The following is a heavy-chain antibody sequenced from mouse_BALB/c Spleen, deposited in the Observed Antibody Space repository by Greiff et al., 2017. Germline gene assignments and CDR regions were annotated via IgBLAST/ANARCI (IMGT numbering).Heavy chain of an antibody. V-gene: IGHV5-12-2*01. CDR3: ARHGTTGPFAY. CDR2: ISNGGGST. J-gene: IGHJ3*01. Sequence: EVQVVESGGGLVQPGGSLKLSCAASGFTFSSYTMSWVRQTPEKRLEWVAYISNGGGSTYYPDTVKGRFTISRDNAKNTLYLQMSSLKSEDTAMYYCARHGTTGPFAYWGQGTLVTVSA. D-gene: IGHD1-1*01. CDR1: GFTFSSYT.